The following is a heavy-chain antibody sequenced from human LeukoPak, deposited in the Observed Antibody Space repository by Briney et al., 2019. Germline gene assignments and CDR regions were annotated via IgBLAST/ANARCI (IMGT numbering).Heavy chain of an antibody. CDR1: GGTFSSYA. CDR2: IIPILGIA. CDR3: ASPLTGYLGPLLY. D-gene: IGHD3-9*01. V-gene: IGHV1-69*04. J-gene: IGHJ4*02. Sequence: VASVKVSCKASGGTFSSYAISWVRQAPGQGLEWMGRIIPILGIANYAQKFQGRVTITADKSTNTAYMELSSLRSEDTAVYYCASPLTGYLGPLLYWGQGDPVT.